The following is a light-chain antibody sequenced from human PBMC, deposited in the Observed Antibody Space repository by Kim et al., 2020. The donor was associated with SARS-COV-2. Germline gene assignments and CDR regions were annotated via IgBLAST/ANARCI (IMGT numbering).Light chain of an antibody. CDR3: QQRDNWPPT. V-gene: IGKV3-11*01. J-gene: IGKJ5*01. Sequence: ETVLTQFPATLSLSPGERATLSCRASQSVNTYIVWYQQKPGQAPRLLISDASNRATGIPARFSGSGSGTDFTLTISTLEPEDFAVYYCQQRDNWPPTFGHGTRLEIK. CDR2: DAS. CDR1: QSVNTY.